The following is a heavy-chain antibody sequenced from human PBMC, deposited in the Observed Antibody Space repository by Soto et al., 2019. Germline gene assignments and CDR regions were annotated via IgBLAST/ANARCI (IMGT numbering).Heavy chain of an antibody. CDR2: IYYSGST. CDR3: QRPGTPDYITRGQFDS. CDR1: GGSISSSSSY. J-gene: IGHJ4*02. Sequence: SETLSLSCTVSGGSISSSSSYWGWIRQPPGKGLEWIGSIYYSGSTYYNPSLKSRVNILQDTSKNQFSLNLTSMTAAETAVYYCQRPGTPDYITRGQFDSWVQGTLVTGS. D-gene: IGHD4-4*01. V-gene: IGHV4-39*01.